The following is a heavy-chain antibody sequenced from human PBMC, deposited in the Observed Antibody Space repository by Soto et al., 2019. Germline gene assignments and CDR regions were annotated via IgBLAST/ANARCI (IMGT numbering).Heavy chain of an antibody. J-gene: IGHJ4*02. CDR3: AKDQVEYCSAASCFGAFDY. V-gene: IGHV3-23*01. Sequence: LSCGASGFSIKNYAMSWVRQAPGKGLEWVSVISGSGATIYYAGSVKGRFSISRDSLKNTVYLQMNSLRPEDTAAYYCAKDQVEYCSAASCFGAFDYCGQGTRVTVSS. CDR1: GFSIKNYA. D-gene: IGHD2-2*01. CDR2: ISGSGATI.